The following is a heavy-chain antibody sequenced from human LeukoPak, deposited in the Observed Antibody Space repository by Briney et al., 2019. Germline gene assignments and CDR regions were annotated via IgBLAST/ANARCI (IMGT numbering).Heavy chain of an antibody. V-gene: IGHV4-59*01. CDR2: IYYTGNT. CDR1: GGYISGFF. D-gene: IGHD5-12*01. Sequence: PSETLSLTCTVSGGYISGFFWNWIRQPPGKGLEWIGYIYYTGNTNYNPSLKNRVTISVDTSKNQLSLKLTSVTAADTAAYYCARSPGWLPDYWGQGTLVTVSS. J-gene: IGHJ4*02. CDR3: ARSPGWLPDY.